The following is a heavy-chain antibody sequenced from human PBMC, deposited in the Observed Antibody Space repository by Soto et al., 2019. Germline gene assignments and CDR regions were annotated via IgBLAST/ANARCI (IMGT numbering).Heavy chain of an antibody. CDR3: AHSWGIAAAGTAEYFQH. J-gene: IGHJ1*01. CDR2: ISSSSSYI. V-gene: IGHV3-21*01. Sequence: EVQLVESGGGLVKPGGSLRLSCAASGFTFSSYSMNWVRQAPGKGLEWVSSISSSSSYIYYADSVKGRFIISRDNAKNSLYLQMNSLRAEDTAVYYCAHSWGIAAAGTAEYFQHWGQGTLVTVSS. D-gene: IGHD6-13*01. CDR1: GFTFSSYS.